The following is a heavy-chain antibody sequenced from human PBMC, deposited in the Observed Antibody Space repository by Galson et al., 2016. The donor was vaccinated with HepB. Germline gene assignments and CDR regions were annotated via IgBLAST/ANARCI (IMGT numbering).Heavy chain of an antibody. CDR3: TRVGFGVILGDAFDI. D-gene: IGHD3-3*01. J-gene: IGHJ3*02. CDR2: MPHDENNE. CDR1: GFSISGYA. V-gene: IGHV3-30*09. Sequence: SLRLSCAASGFSISGYAMHWVRQAPGKGLEWVAFMPHDENNEQYPDSVKGRFAISRDNPRNMLYLQMNNLRIEDAAVYYCTRVGFGVILGDAFDIWGRGTMVTVST.